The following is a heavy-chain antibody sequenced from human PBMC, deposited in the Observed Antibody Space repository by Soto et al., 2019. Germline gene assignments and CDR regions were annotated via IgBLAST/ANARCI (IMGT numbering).Heavy chain of an antibody. J-gene: IGHJ6*02. Sequence: SETLSLTCTVSGGSISSGDDFWTWIRQPPGKGLEWIGYIYYSGSTYYNPSLKSRLTMSVDTSKNQFSLKLSSVTAADTAVYYCVRDLAKCNDYYYDGIDVWAQGTTDTGSS. D-gene: IGHD5-12*01. CDR1: GGSISSGDDF. CDR2: IYYSGST. V-gene: IGHV4-30-4*01. CDR3: VRDLAKCNDYYYDGIDV.